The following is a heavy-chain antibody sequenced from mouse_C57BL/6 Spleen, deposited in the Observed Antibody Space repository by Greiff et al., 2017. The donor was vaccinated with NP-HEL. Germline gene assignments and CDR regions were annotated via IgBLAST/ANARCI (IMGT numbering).Heavy chain of an antibody. CDR1: GYTFTSYW. Sequence: LVQPGAELVKPGASVKLSCKASGYTFTSYWMHWVKQRPGQGLEWIGMIHPNSGSTNYNEKFKSKATLTVDKSSSTAYMQLSSLTSEDSAVYYCARGDSSGYFYAMDYWGQGTSVTVSS. CDR3: ARGDSSGYFYAMDY. V-gene: IGHV1-64*01. CDR2: IHPNSGST. J-gene: IGHJ4*01. D-gene: IGHD3-2*02.